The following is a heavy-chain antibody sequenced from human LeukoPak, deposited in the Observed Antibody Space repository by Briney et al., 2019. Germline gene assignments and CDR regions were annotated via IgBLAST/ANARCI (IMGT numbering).Heavy chain of an antibody. Sequence: GGSLRLSCAASGFTFSSYSMNWVRHAPGKGLEWVSSISSSSSYIYYADSVKGQFTISRDNAKNSMYLQMNSLRAEDTAVYYCARWVPRTRPDAFDIWGQGTMVTVSS. CDR2: ISSSSSYI. J-gene: IGHJ3*02. V-gene: IGHV3-21*01. D-gene: IGHD1-1*01. CDR1: GFTFSSYS. CDR3: ARWVPRTRPDAFDI.